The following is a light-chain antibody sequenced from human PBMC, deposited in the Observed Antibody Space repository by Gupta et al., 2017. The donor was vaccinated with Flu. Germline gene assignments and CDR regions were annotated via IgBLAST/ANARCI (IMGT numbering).Light chain of an antibody. CDR3: QQSDSTPLI. V-gene: IGKV1-39*01. J-gene: IGKJ4*01. Sequence: DIQMTQSPSSLSASVGDRVTITCRASQSISSYLNWYQQKPGKAPKLLIYAASSLQSGVPSRFSGSGSGTDFTLTISSQQPEDFATYYCQQSDSTPLIFGGGTKVEIK. CDR2: AAS. CDR1: QSISSY.